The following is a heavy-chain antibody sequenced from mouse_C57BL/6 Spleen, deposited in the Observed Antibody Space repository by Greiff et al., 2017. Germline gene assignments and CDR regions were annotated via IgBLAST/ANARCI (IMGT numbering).Heavy chain of an antibody. CDR1: GYTFTSYW. CDR2: IHPNSGST. Sequence: QVQLKQPGAELVKPGASVKLSCKASGYTFTSYWMHWVKQRPGQGLEWIGMIHPNSGSTNYNEKFKSKATLTVDKSSSTAYMQLSSLTSEDSAVYYCARGDYDYDRIRYYAMDYWGQGTSVTVSS. J-gene: IGHJ4*01. D-gene: IGHD2-4*01. CDR3: ARGDYDYDRIRYYAMDY. V-gene: IGHV1-64*01.